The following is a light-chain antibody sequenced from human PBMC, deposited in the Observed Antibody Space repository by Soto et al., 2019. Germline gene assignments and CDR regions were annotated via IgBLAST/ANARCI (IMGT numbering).Light chain of an antibody. CDR3: QQYNSYPWT. CDR1: QGITNR. CDR2: EAS. Sequence: DIQMTQSPSSVSASVGDRVTITCRASQGITNRLARYQQKPGKAPKLLIYEASSLESGVPSRFSGSGSGTEFTLAISSLQPDDFATYYCQQYNSYPWTFGQGTKVDIK. J-gene: IGKJ1*01. V-gene: IGKV1D-16*01.